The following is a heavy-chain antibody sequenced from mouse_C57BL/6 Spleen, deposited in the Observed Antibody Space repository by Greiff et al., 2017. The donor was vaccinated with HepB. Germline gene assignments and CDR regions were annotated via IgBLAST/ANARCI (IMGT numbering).Heavy chain of an antibody. V-gene: IGHV2-5*01. Sequence: VQLVESGPGLVQPSQSLSITCTASGFSLTSYGVHWVRQSPGKGLEWLGVIWRGGSTDYNAAFLSRLSITKDNAKSQVFFKMNSLQADDTAIYYCAKGAYCYAMDYWGQGTSVTVSS. CDR1: GFSLTSYG. J-gene: IGHJ4*01. CDR3: AKGAYCYAMDY. CDR2: IWRGGST.